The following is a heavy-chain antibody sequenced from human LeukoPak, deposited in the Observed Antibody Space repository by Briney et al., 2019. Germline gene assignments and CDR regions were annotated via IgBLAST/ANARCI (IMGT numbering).Heavy chain of an antibody. CDR1: GYTVTSYY. V-gene: IGHV1-46*01. Sequence: ASVKVSCKASGYTVTSYYMHWVRQAPGQGLEWMGIINPSGGSTSYAQKFQGRVTMTRDTSTSTVYMELSSLRSEDTAVYYCARGDSSGYYDYYYGMDVWGQGTTVTVSS. D-gene: IGHD3-22*01. J-gene: IGHJ6*02. CDR3: ARGDSSGYYDYYYGMDV. CDR2: INPSGGST.